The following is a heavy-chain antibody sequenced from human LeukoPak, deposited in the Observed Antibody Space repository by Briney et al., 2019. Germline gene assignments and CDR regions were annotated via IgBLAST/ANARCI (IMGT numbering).Heavy chain of an antibody. V-gene: IGHV4-59*01. CDR1: GGSISNYY. J-gene: IGHJ4*02. Sequence: SETLSLTCTVSGGSISNYYWSWIRQPPGKGLEWIGYSYYSGSTNYNPSLKSRVTISVDTSKNQFALKLSSVTAADTAMYYCARLGDRSGYYPFDYWGQGTLVSVSS. CDR2: SYYSGST. D-gene: IGHD3-22*01. CDR3: ARLGDRSGYYPFDY.